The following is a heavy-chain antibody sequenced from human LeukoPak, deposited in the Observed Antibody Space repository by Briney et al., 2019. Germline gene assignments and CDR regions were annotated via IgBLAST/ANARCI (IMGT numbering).Heavy chain of an antibody. V-gene: IGHV4-59*01. CDR1: GGSISSYY. D-gene: IGHD3-10*01. CDR3: ARGQYYGSGGLDY. CDR2: IYYSGST. J-gene: IGHJ4*02. Sequence: PSETLSLTCTVSGGSISSYYWSWIRQPPGKGLEWIGYIYYSGSTNYNPSLKSRVTISVDTSKNQFSLKLSSVTAADTAVYSCARGQYYGSGGLDYWGQGTLVTVSS.